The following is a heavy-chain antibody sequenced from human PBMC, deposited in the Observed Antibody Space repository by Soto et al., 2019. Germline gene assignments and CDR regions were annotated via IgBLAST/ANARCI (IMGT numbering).Heavy chain of an antibody. V-gene: IGHV5-51*01. CDR3: ARRSGGITMVRGVLRDAFDI. CDR2: IYPGDSDT. Sequence: GESLKISCKGSGYNFTSYWIGWVRQMPGKGLEWMGIIYPGDSDTRYSPSFQGQVTISADKSISTAYLQWSSLKASDTAMYYCARRSGGITMVRGVLRDAFDIWGQGTMVTVSS. CDR1: GYNFTSYW. D-gene: IGHD3-10*01. J-gene: IGHJ3*02.